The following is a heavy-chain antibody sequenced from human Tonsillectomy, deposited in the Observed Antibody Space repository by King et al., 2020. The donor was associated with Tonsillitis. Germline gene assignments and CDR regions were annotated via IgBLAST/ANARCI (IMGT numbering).Heavy chain of an antibody. Sequence: VQLPQWGAGLLKPSETLSLTCGVYGGSFSGYYWSWIRQPPGKGLEWIGEINHSGSTNYNPSLKSRVTISVDTSKNQFSLKLSSVTAADTAVYYCGRGRGVAPRSPLRGVGPRGQGTLVT. J-gene: IGHJ5*02. D-gene: IGHD2-15*01. CDR1: GGSFSGYY. CDR3: GRGRGVAPRSPLRGVGP. V-gene: IGHV4-34*01. CDR2: INHSGST.